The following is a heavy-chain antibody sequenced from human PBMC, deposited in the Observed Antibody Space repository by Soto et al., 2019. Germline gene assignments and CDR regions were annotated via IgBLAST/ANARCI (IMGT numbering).Heavy chain of an antibody. CDR3: GHTIPPRIFDY. V-gene: IGHV2-5*02. Sequence: QITLKESGTTLVKPTQTLTLTCTFSGFTLSTSGVGVGWIRQPPGKALAYLALIYWDDDKRYSPSLESRLTIAKDTSKSQGVLTMTNVDPVDTATYYCGHTIPPRIFDYWGQGTLVTVSS. CDR2: IYWDDDK. D-gene: IGHD2-2*02. J-gene: IGHJ4*02. CDR1: GFTLSTSGVG.